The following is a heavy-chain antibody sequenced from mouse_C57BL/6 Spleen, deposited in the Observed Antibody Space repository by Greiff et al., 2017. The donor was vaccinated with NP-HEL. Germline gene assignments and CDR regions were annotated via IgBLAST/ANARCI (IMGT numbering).Heavy chain of an antibody. Sequence: QVQLQQPGAELVKPGASVKMSCKASGYTFTSYWITWVKQRPGQGLEWIGDIYPGSGSTNYNEKFKSMATLTVDTSSSTAYMQLSSLTSEDSAVYYCARTVVAPSYWYFDVWGTGTTVTVSS. CDR2: IYPGSGST. V-gene: IGHV1-55*01. CDR3: ARTVVAPSYWYFDV. D-gene: IGHD1-1*01. CDR1: GYTFTSYW. J-gene: IGHJ1*03.